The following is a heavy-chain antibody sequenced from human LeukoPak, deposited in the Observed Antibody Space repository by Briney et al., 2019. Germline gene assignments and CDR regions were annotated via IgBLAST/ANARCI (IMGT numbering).Heavy chain of an antibody. CDR3: AKSHSSSSYFYYGMDV. D-gene: IGHD6-13*01. Sequence: ETLSLTCAVSGGSISSSNWWSWVRQAPGKGLEWVSAISGSGGSTYYTDSVKGRFTISRDNSKNTLYLQMNSLRAEDTAVYYCAKSHSSSSYFYYGMDVWGQGTTVTVSS. J-gene: IGHJ6*02. CDR2: ISGSGGST. CDR1: GGSISSSN. V-gene: IGHV3-23*01.